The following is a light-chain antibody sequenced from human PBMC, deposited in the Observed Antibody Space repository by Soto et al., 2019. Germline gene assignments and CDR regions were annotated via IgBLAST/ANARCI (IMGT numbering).Light chain of an antibody. V-gene: IGLV7-43*01. Sequence: QAVVTQEPSLTVSPGGTVTLTCASTTGAVTSDFHPNWIQQKPGQAPRALIYGTNNRHSWTPARFSGSLLGGKAALTLSAVQPEDEAEYYCLLFVDPTYVFGPGTKLTVL. CDR2: GTN. CDR1: TGAVTSDFH. CDR3: LLFVDPTYV. J-gene: IGLJ1*01.